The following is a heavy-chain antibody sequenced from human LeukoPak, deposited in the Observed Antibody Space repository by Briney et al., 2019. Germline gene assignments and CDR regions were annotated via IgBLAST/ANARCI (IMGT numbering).Heavy chain of an antibody. J-gene: IGHJ4*02. V-gene: IGHV3-33*01. D-gene: IGHD2-21*01. Sequence: PGGSLRLSCAASGSTFSYYGMHWVRQAPGKGLEWLAVIWSDGSNKYYADSAKGRFTISRDNSKNTLYLEMNSLRAEDTAVYFCARARSSTFSYSDYWGQGTLVTVSS. CDR2: IWSDGSNK. CDR3: ARARSSTFSYSDY. CDR1: GSTFSYYG.